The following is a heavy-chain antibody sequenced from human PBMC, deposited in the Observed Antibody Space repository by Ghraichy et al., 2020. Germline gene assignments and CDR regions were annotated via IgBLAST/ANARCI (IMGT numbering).Heavy chain of an antibody. CDR2: ISYDGSTK. CDR3: ARGWLGADY. Sequence: GSLRLSCSASGFTFSSYAIHWVRQAPGKGLEWVAVISYDGSTKYYGDSVKGRFTTSRDNSKNTVFLQMNSLRVEDTAVYYCARGWLGADYWGQGTLVTVSS. J-gene: IGHJ4*02. CDR1: GFTFSSYA. D-gene: IGHD5-24*01. V-gene: IGHV3-30-3*01.